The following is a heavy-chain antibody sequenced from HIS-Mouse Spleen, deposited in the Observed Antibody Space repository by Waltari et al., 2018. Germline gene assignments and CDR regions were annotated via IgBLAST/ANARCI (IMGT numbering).Heavy chain of an antibody. CDR3: AREIPYSSSWYDWYFDL. CDR1: GCSISSSSNY. J-gene: IGHJ2*01. CDR2: IYYSGST. V-gene: IGHV4-39*07. Sequence: QLQLQESGPGLVKPSATLSLTCTVSGCSISSSSNYWGWIRQPPGKGLEWIGSIYYSGSTYYNPSLKSRVTISVDTSKNQFSLKLSSVTAADTAVYYCAREIPYSSSWYDWYFDLWGRGTLVTVSS. D-gene: IGHD6-13*01.